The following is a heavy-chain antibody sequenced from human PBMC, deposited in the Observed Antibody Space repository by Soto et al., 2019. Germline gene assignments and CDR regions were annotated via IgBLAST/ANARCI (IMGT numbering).Heavy chain of an antibody. CDR3: SRELLQGVIPDY. CDR1: GFTFSSYW. CDR2: LKQDGSEK. D-gene: IGHD1-26*01. V-gene: IGHV3-7*01. J-gene: IGHJ4*02. Sequence: EVQLVESGGGWVQPGGSLRLSCAASGFTFSSYWMNWVRKAPGTGLEWVANLKQDGSEKYYVDSVKGRFTISRDNTKNSLYLQKNSLRAEDTAVSYCSRELLQGVIPDYWGRGTLVTVSP.